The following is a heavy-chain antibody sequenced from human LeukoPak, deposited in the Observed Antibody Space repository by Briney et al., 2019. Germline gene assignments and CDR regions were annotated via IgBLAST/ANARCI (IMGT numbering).Heavy chain of an antibody. CDR3: AKSLAARWVIDY. CDR1: GFTFSTYG. Sequence: GGSLRLSCAASGFTFSTYGMHWLRQAPGKGLEWVAFIRYDGSNKDYADSVKGRFTISRDNSENTLYLQMNTLRAEDTAIYFCAKSLAARWVIDYWGQGTLVTVSS. CDR2: IRYDGSNK. D-gene: IGHD6-25*01. V-gene: IGHV3-30*02. J-gene: IGHJ4*02.